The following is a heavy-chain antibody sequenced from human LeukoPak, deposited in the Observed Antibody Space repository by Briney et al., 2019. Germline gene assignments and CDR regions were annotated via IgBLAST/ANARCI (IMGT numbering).Heavy chain of an antibody. CDR1: GGSISSYY. V-gene: IGHV4-59*01. CDR3: ARETYSYGYVVDY. J-gene: IGHJ4*02. CDR2: IYYSGST. D-gene: IGHD5-18*01. Sequence: SETLSLTCTVSGGSISSYYWSWLRQPPGKGLEWIGYIYYSGSTDYNPSLKSRVTISVDTSKNQFSLKLSSVTAADTAVYYCARETYSYGYVVDYWGQGTLVTVSS.